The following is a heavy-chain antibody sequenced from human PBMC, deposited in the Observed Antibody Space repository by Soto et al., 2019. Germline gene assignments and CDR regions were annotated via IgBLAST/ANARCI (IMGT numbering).Heavy chain of an antibody. J-gene: IGHJ4*02. V-gene: IGHV3-30*18. CDR2: ISYDGSNK. CDR1: GFTFSSYG. D-gene: IGHD1-26*01. Sequence: GSLRLSCAASGFTFSSYGMHWVRQAPGKGLEWVAVISYDGSNKYYADYVKGRLTISRDNSKNTLYLKMNSLRAEDTAVYYCAKDLGGGAGADYWGQGTLVTVSS. CDR3: AKDLGGGAGADY.